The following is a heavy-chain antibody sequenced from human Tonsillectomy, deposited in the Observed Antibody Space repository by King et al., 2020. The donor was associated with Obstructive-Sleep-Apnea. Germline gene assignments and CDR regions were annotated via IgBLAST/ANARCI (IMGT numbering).Heavy chain of an antibody. V-gene: IGHV4-59*01. CDR3: ARVKFEDSSGYYYFDY. J-gene: IGHJ4*02. Sequence: VQLQESGPGLVKPSETLSLTCTVSGGSISSYYWSWIRQPPGKGLEWIGDIYYSGSTNYNPSLKSRVTISVDTSKNQFSLKLSSVTAADTAVYYCARVKFEDSSGYYYFDYWGQGTLVTVSS. D-gene: IGHD3-22*01. CDR1: GGSISSYY. CDR2: IYYSGST.